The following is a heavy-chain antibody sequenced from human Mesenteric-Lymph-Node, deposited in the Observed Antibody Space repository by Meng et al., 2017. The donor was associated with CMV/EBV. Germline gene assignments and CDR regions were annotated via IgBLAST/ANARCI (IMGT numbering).Heavy chain of an antibody. J-gene: IGHJ4*02. Sequence: LSLTCAASGFTFSSCAMSWVRQAPGKGLEWVSVISGSGGSTYYAESVKGRFTISRDKSKNTVYLQMNSLRAEDTAVYYCAKSGADFWSGYYMEGYPDYWGQGTLVTVSS. V-gene: IGHV3-23*01. CDR3: AKSGADFWSGYYMEGYPDY. CDR2: ISGSGGST. D-gene: IGHD3-3*01. CDR1: GFTFSSCA.